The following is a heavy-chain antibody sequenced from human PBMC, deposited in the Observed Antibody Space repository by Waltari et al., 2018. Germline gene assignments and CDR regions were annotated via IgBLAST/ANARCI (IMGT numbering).Heavy chain of an antibody. CDR2: ISYDGSNK. J-gene: IGHJ4*02. CDR3: AKSRVVAAPDFDY. CDR1: GFTFSSYG. Sequence: QVQLVESGGGVVQPGRSLRLSYAASGFTFSSYGMHWVRQAPGKGLEWVAVISYDGSNKYYADSVKGRFTISRDNSKNTLYLQMNSLRAEDTAVYYCAKSRVVAAPDFDYWGQGTLVTVSS. V-gene: IGHV3-30*18. D-gene: IGHD2-15*01.